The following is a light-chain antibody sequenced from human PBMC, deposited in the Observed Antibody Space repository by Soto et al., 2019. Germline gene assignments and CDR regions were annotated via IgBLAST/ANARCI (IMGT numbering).Light chain of an antibody. CDR1: QSISIW. Sequence: VGDRVTITCRASQSISIWLAWYQQKPGRAPKFLIYKASDLENGVPSRFSGSGSGTEFALTISSLQPDDFATYYCQQYDSYPLTFGGGTKVDIK. CDR2: KAS. J-gene: IGKJ4*01. V-gene: IGKV1-5*03. CDR3: QQYDSYPLT.